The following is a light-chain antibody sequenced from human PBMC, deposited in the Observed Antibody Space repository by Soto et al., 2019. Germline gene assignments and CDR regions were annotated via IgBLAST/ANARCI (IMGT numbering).Light chain of an antibody. Sequence: EIVMTQSPATLSVSPGVRATLSCRASQSLSSNLAWYQQKPGQAPRLLIYGASTRATGIPARFSGSGSGTEFTLTISSLQSEDFAVYYCQQYNNWPPWTFGQGTKVDIK. V-gene: IGKV3-15*01. CDR3: QQYNNWPPWT. CDR2: GAS. J-gene: IGKJ1*01. CDR1: QSLSSN.